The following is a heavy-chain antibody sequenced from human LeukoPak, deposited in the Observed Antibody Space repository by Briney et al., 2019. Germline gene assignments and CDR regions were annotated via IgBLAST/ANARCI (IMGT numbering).Heavy chain of an antibody. V-gene: IGHV3-23*01. Sequence: GGSLRLSCAASGFTFSSFAMSWVRQAPGKGLEWVSAISGGGSNTYYADSVKGRFTISRDNSKNTLYLQMNSLRADDTAVYYCAKFGVRMGFEIGLDYWGQGTLVTVSS. CDR3: AKFGVRMGFEIGLDY. CDR2: ISGGGSNT. D-gene: IGHD3-16*01. J-gene: IGHJ4*02. CDR1: GFTFSSFA.